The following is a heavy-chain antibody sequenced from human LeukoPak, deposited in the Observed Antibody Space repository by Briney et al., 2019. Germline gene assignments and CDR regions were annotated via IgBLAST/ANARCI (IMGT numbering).Heavy chain of an antibody. Sequence: SETLSLTCTVSGGSISSYYWSWIRQPPGKGLEWIGYIYYSGSTNYNPSLKSRVTISVDTSKNQFSLKLSSVTAADTAVYYCARVVDYGDYGSPGYYYYMDVWGKGTTVTVSS. CDR3: ARVVDYGDYGSPGYYYYMDV. CDR2: IYYSGST. CDR1: GGSISSYY. V-gene: IGHV4-59*01. J-gene: IGHJ6*03. D-gene: IGHD4-17*01.